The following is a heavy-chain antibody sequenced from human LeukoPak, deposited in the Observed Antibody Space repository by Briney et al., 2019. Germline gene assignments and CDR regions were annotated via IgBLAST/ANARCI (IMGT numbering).Heavy chain of an antibody. CDR2: MYTSGST. V-gene: IGHV4-61*02. D-gene: IGHD5-12*01. CDR3: AREMRGVVATIGFDY. Sequence: SETLSLTCTVSGGSMSSGSYYWSWIRQPAGKGLEWIGRMYTSGSTNYNPSLKSRVTISVDTSKNQFSLKLSSVTAADTAVYYCAREMRGVVATIGFDYWGQGTLVTVSS. J-gene: IGHJ4*02. CDR1: GGSMSSGSYY.